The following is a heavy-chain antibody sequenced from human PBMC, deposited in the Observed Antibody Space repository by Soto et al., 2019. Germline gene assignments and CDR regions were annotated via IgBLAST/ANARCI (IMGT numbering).Heavy chain of an antibody. CDR3: TIVRVADSALGH. V-gene: IGHV3-30*02. CDR2: MSYDGSDT. J-gene: IGHJ4*02. Sequence: PGGSLRLSCVGSGFIFSNNGMHWVRQTPGKGLEWVAFMSYDGSDTFYADSVKGRFTISRDNSRNTLFLHMSNLRPEDTAMYYCTIVRVADSALGHWGQGTLVTVSS. CDR1: GFIFSNNG. D-gene: IGHD3-10*02.